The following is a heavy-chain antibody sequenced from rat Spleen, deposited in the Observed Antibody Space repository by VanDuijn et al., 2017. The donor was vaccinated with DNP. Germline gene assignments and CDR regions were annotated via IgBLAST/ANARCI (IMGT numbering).Heavy chain of an antibody. CDR3: ARDMDYYDGSYYRYYFDY. D-gene: IGHD1-12*02. V-gene: IGHV5-31*01. Sequence: TWIRQVPGKGLEWIASITSGGSSYYPDSVKGRFTISRDNAKNTLYLRMNSLRSEDTATYYCARDMDYYDGSYYRYYFDYWGQGVMVTVSS. CDR2: ITSGGSS. J-gene: IGHJ2*01.